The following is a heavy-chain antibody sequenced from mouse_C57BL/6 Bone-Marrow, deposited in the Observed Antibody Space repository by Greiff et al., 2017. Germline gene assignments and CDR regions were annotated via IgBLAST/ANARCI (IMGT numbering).Heavy chain of an antibody. J-gene: IGHJ3*01. D-gene: IGHD2-4*01. CDR3: ATMITRAWFAY. V-gene: IGHV1-39*01. Sequence: VHVKQSGPELVKPGASVKISCKASGYSFTDYNMNWVKQSNGKSLEWIGVINPNYGTTSYNQKFKGKATLTVDQSSSTAYMQLNSLTSEDSAVYYCATMITRAWFAYWGQGTLVTVSA. CDR2: INPNYGTT. CDR1: GYSFTDYN.